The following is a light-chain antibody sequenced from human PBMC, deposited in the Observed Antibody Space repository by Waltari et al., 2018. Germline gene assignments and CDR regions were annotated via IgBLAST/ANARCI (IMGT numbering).Light chain of an antibody. Sequence: DIVMTQSPDSVAVSLGERATIHCRSSQNILSSSGNKNYLVWYQQKPGQPPKLLISWASTRESGVPDRFSGSGSGTDFTLTISSLQAEDVAVYYCQQCYHLPSFGGGTRVEIK. CDR3: QQCYHLPS. CDR2: WAS. J-gene: IGKJ4*01. V-gene: IGKV4-1*01. CDR1: QNILSSSGNKNY.